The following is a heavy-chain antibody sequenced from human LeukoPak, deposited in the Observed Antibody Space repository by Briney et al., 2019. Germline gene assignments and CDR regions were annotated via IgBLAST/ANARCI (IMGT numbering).Heavy chain of an antibody. D-gene: IGHD6-13*01. J-gene: IGHJ4*02. CDR3: ARARAAAGSGLFDY. V-gene: IGHV1-18*01. Sequence: ASVKVSCKASGYTFTSYGIGWVRQAPGQGLEWMGWISAYNGNTNYAQKLQGRVTMTTDTSTSTAYMELRSLRSDDTAVYYCARARAAAGSGLFDYWGQGTLVTVSS. CDR1: GYTFTSYG. CDR2: ISAYNGNT.